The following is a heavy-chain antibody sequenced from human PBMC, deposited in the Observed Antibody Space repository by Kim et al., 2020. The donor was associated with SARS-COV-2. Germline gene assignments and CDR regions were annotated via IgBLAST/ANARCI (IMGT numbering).Heavy chain of an antibody. D-gene: IGHD3-10*01. CDR3: VVAFGELLLGSNY. J-gene: IGHJ4*02. V-gene: IGHV3-23*01. Sequence: YYADSVKGRFTISRDKSKNTLYLQMNSLRAEDTAVYYCVVAFGELLLGSNYWGQGTLVTVSS.